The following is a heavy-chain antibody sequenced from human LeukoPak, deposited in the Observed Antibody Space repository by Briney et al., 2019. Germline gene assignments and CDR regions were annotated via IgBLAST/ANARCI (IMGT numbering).Heavy chain of an antibody. CDR3: ARDDLAAAGGFDY. D-gene: IGHD6-13*01. Sequence: SETLSLTCAVYGGSFSGYYWSWIRQPPGKGLEWIGEINHSGSTNYNPSLKSRVTISADTSKNQFSLKLSSVTAADTAVYYCARDDLAAAGGFDYWGQGTLVTVSS. CDR1: GGSFSGYY. CDR2: INHSGST. J-gene: IGHJ4*02. V-gene: IGHV4-34*01.